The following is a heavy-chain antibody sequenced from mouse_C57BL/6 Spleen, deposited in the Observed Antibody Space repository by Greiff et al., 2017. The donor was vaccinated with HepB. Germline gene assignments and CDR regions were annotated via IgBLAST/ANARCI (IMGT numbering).Heavy chain of an antibody. V-gene: IGHV3-6*01. CDR3: ASTPRYYSNSMDY. D-gene: IGHD2-5*01. CDR2: ISYDGSN. CDR1: GYSITSGYY. Sequence: EVKLQESGPGLVKPSQSLSLTCSVTGYSITSGYYWNWIRQFPGNKLEWMGYISYDGSNNYNPSLKNRISITRDTSKNQFFLKLNSVTTEDTATYYCASTPRYYSNSMDYWGQGTSVTVSS. J-gene: IGHJ4*01.